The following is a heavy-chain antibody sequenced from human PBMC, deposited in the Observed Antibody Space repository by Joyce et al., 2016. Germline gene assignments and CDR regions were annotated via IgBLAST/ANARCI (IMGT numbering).Heavy chain of an antibody. D-gene: IGHD2-2*01. Sequence: EVQMVESGGGFVQPGGSLRLSCAASAVTVSNYEMNWVSQAPGKGLEWISFISSSGDSTYYADSVKGRFTISRDNAKNSLFLQLNSLRAEDTAVYYCARDEIGVGAIDSWGQGTLVTVSS. CDR1: AVTVSNYE. CDR2: ISSSGDST. J-gene: IGHJ4*02. V-gene: IGHV3-48*03. CDR3: ARDEIGVGAIDS.